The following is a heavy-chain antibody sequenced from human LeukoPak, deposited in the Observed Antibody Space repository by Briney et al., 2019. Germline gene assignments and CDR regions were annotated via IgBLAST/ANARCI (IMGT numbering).Heavy chain of an antibody. D-gene: IGHD5-24*01. J-gene: IGHJ3*01. CDR2: IKPGGDST. Sequence: ASVKVSCKASGYTFASYYMHWVRQAPGQGLEWMGVIKPGGDSTSSARIFQGRVYMTSDTSTSTDYMELSGLRSDDTAVYYCARVRDGYNDAYDVWGQGTMVTVPS. CDR1: GYTFASYY. V-gene: IGHV1-46*01. CDR3: ARVRDGYNDAYDV.